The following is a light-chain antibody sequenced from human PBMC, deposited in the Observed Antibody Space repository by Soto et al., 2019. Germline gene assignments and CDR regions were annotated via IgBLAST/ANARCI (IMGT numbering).Light chain of an antibody. CDR1: QSISSW. V-gene: IGKV1-5*01. CDR2: DAS. Sequence: DIQMTQSPSTLSASVGDRVTITCRASQSISSWLAWSQQKPGKAPKLLIYDASSLESGVPSKFSDSGSGPEFTLTISSLKTDDFATYYCKQYNSYPMTFGKGTKVEVK. J-gene: IGKJ1*01. CDR3: KQYNSYPMT.